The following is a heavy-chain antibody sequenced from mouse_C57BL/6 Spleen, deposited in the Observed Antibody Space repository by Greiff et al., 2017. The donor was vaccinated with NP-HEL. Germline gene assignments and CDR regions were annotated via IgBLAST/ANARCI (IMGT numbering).Heavy chain of an antibody. CDR3: AIEGVSRGRADGYIDY. J-gene: IGHJ2*01. CDR1: GYAFTTYL. CDR2: FNPGSGGT. Sequence: QVQLKESGAELVRPGTSVKVSCKASGYAFTTYLIEWVKQRPGQGLEWIGVFNPGSGGTNYNEKFKGKATLTADKSSSTAYMKLSSLASEDSAVYFCAIEGVSRGRADGYIDYWGQGTTRTVSS. V-gene: IGHV1-54*01. D-gene: IGHD2-3*01.